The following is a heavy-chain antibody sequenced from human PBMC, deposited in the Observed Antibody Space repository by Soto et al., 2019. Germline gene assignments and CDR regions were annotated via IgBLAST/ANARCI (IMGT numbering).Heavy chain of an antibody. Sequence: GGSLRLSCAASGFTFSSYWMSWVRQAPGKGLEWVANIKQDGSEKYYVDSVKXRFTISRDNAKNSLYLQMNSLRVDDTAVYYXXXXXXXXTSSSCSRDPYYYYGMDVWGQGTSVTVS. J-gene: IGHJ6*02. CDR1: GFTFSSYW. D-gene: IGHD2-8*01. V-gene: IGHV3-7*01. CDR2: IKQDGSEK. CDR3: XXXXXXXTSSSCSRDPYYYYGMDV.